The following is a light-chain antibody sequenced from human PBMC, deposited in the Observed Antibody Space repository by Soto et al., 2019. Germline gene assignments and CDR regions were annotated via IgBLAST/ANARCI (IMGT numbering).Light chain of an antibody. CDR1: QSISNF. CDR3: HQYYNSVLT. V-gene: IGKV1-39*01. J-gene: IGKJ4*01. Sequence: DIQMTQSPSSLSASLGDRVTITCRASQSISNFLNWVQHKPGNAPKVLISAASTLQSGVPPRFSGSESGTDFTLTISSLQPEDSASYYCHQYYNSVLTFGGGTKVDIK. CDR2: AAS.